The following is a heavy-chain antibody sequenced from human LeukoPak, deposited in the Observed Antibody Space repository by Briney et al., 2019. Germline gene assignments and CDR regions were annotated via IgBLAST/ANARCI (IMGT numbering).Heavy chain of an antibody. CDR3: AIDSGSYSYYYYYGMDV. J-gene: IGHJ6*02. D-gene: IGHD1-26*01. V-gene: IGHV3-23*01. CDR2: ISGSGGST. Sequence: GGSLRLSCAASGLTFSNFAMSWVRQAPGKGLEWVSAISGSGGSTYYADSVRGRLTVSRDNSKNTLYLQMNSLRAEDTAVYYCAIDSGSYSYYYYYGMDVWGQGTTVTVSS. CDR1: GLTFSNFA.